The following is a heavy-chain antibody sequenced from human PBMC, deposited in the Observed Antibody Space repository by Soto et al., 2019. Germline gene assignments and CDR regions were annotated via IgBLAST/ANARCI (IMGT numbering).Heavy chain of an antibody. D-gene: IGHD2-15*01. CDR3: AGAGIVVVVAAPNFDY. Sequence: QVQLVQSGAEVKKPGASVKVSCKASGYTFTSYGISWVRQAPGQGLEWMGWISAYNGNTNYAQKLQRRVTMTTHTPTSTDYMELRRLSYHDTAVYYCAGAGIVVVVAAPNFDYWGQGTLGTVSS. CDR1: GYTFTSYG. V-gene: IGHV1-18*01. CDR2: ISAYNGNT. J-gene: IGHJ4*02.